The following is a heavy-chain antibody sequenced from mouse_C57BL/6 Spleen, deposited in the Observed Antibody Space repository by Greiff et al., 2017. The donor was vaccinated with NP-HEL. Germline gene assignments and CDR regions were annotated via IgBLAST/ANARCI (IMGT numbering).Heavy chain of an antibody. V-gene: IGHV1-82*01. CDR1: GYAFSGSW. J-gene: IGHJ2*01. CDR2: IYPGDGDT. CDR3: ARGENYFDY. Sequence: QVQLQQSGPELVKPGASVKISCKASGYAFSGSWMNWVKQRPGKGLEWIGRIYPGDGDTNYNGKFKGKATLTADKSSSTAYMQLSSLTSEDSAVYFCARGENYFDYWGQGTTLTVSS.